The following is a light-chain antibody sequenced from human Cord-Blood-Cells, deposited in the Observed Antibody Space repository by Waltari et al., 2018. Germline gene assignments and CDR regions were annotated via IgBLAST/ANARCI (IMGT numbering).Light chain of an antibody. Sequence: DIVMTQSPLSLPVTPGEPASISCRSGQSLLHSNGYNYLDWYLQKPGQSPQLLIYLGSNRASGVPDRFSGSGSGTDFTLKISRVEAEDVGVYYCMQALQTPLFGGGTKVEIK. CDR1: QSLLHSNGYNY. CDR2: LGS. J-gene: IGKJ4*01. CDR3: MQALQTPL. V-gene: IGKV2-28*01.